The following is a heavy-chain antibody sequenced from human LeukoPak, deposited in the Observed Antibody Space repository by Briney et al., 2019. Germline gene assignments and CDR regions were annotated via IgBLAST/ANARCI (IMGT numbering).Heavy chain of an antibody. D-gene: IGHD6-19*01. CDR3: ARGSSGWSTYYYYMDV. CDR2: IYYSGST. Sequence: PSETLSLTCTVSGGSISSYYWSWIRQPPGKGLEWIGYIYYSGSTNYNPSLKSRVTISVDTSKNQFSLKLSSVTAADTAVYYCARGSSGWSTYYYYMDVWGKGTTVTIPS. V-gene: IGHV4-59*01. CDR1: GGSISSYY. J-gene: IGHJ6*03.